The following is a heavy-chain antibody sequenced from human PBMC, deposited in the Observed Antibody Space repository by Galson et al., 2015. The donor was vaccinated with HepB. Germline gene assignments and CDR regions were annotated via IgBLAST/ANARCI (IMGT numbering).Heavy chain of an antibody. CDR1: GKTLTELS. J-gene: IGHJ1*01. V-gene: IGHV1-24*01. D-gene: IGHD6-19*01. Sequence: SVKVSCKVSGKTLTELSMHWVRQAPGKGLEWMGGFDPEDDETVYAQEFQGRVTMTEDTSADIAYMELSSVTDDDTAVYYCATGPREYYTDSSGYFQYWGQGTLVTVSS. CDR2: FDPEDDET. CDR3: ATGPREYYTDSSGYFQY.